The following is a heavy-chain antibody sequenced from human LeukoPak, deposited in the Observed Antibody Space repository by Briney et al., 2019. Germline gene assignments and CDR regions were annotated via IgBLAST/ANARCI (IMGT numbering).Heavy chain of an antibody. CDR3: ARGLAARRLYYYYMDV. CDR2: IIPIFGTA. V-gene: IGHV1-69*13. Sequence: SVKVSCKASGGTFSSYAISWVRQAPGQGLEWMGGIIPIFGTANYAQKFRGRVTITADESTSTAYMELSSLRSEDTAVYYCARGLAARRLYYYYMDVWGKGTTVTVSS. J-gene: IGHJ6*03. CDR1: GGTFSSYA. D-gene: IGHD6-6*01.